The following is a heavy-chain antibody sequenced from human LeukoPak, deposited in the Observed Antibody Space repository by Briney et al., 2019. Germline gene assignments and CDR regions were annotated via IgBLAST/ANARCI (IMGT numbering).Heavy chain of an antibody. CDR3: ARAYYYGSGSYYYYYYGMDV. D-gene: IGHD3-10*01. J-gene: IGHJ6*02. Sequence: ASVKVSCKASGYTFTSYDINWVRQATGQGLEWMGWMNPNSGNTGYAQRFQGRVTMTRNTSISTAYMELSSLRSEDTAVYYCARAYYYGSGSYYYYYYGMDVWGQGTTVTVSS. CDR1: GYTFTSYD. CDR2: MNPNSGNT. V-gene: IGHV1-8*01.